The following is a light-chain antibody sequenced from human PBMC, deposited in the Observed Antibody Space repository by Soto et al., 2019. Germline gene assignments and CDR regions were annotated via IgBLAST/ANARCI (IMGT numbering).Light chain of an antibody. J-gene: IGLJ1*01. CDR3: CSYAGSYTFV. Sequence: QSVLTQPRSVSGSPGRSVTISCTGTSSDVGGYNYVSWYQQHPGKAPKLTIYDVSNRPSWVPDRISGSKSGNTASLTISGLQAEDEADYYCCSYAGSYTFVFGTGTKVTVL. CDR1: SSDVGGYNY. V-gene: IGLV2-11*01. CDR2: DVS.